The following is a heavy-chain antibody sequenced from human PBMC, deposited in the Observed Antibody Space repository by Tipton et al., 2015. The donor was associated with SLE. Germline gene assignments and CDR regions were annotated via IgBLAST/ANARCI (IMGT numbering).Heavy chain of an antibody. V-gene: IGHV4-59*11. D-gene: IGHD4-23*01. CDR3: ARNKATPDY. Sequence: TLSLTCPVSGGSISSHYWSWIRQPPGKALEWIGYVSYSGTTNYNPSFRSRVTVSVDTSKNQFSLKLTSVTDADTAIYYCARNKATPDYWGQGTLVTVSS. J-gene: IGHJ4*02. CDR2: VSYSGTT. CDR1: GGSISSHY.